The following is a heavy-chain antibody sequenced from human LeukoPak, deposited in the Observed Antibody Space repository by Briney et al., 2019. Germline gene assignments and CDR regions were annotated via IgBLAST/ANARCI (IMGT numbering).Heavy chain of an antibody. J-gene: IGHJ6*02. CDR3: AREAPTSGYYYGMDV. V-gene: IGHV4-59*01. Sequence: SETLSLTCTVSGDSISSYYWSWIRQPPGKGLEWIGYIYYSRNTNYNPSLKSRLTISVDTSKNQFSLKLSSVTAADTAVYYCAREAPTSGYYYGMDVWGQGTTVTVSS. CDR2: IYYSRNT. CDR1: GDSISSYY. D-gene: IGHD3-16*01.